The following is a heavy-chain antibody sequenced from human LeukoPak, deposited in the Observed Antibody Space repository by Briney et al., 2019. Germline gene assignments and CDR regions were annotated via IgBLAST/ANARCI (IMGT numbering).Heavy chain of an antibody. V-gene: IGHV3-30-3*01. CDR2: LSDDGSEK. CDR3: AREADSGYYRTVDY. J-gene: IGHJ4*02. D-gene: IGHD2-15*01. Sequence: GGSLRLSCTASGFTLSRFAMHWVRQAPGKGLEWLGHLSDDGSEKHYVDSVRGRFTISRDPSKNTLYLEMTSLRTEDTAVYYCAREADSGYYRTVDYWGQGTMVTVS. CDR1: GFTLSRFA.